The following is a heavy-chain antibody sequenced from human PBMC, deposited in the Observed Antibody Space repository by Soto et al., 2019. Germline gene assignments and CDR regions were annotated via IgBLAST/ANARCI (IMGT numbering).Heavy chain of an antibody. V-gene: IGHV3-30-3*01. CDR2: ISYDGSNK. Sequence: QVQLLESGGGVVQPGRSLRLSCAASGFTFSTYAMHWVRQAPGKGLEWVAVISYDGSNKYYADSVKGRFTIPRDNSKNTLYRRMNRLRTEDTAVYYCAGGGKDGYRKEAFDLWGQGTMVTVSS. J-gene: IGHJ3*01. CDR3: AGGGKDGYRKEAFDL. D-gene: IGHD5-12*01. CDR1: GFTFSTYA.